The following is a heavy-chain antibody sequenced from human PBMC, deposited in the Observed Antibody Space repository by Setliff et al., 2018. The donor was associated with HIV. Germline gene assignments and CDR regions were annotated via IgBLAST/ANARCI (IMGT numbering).Heavy chain of an antibody. V-gene: IGHV4-31*03. D-gene: IGHD1-7*01. CDR2: IHYSGST. J-gene: IGHJ6*03. Sequence: PSETLSLTCTVSGGSISNSNYYWSWIRQHPGKGLEWIGYIHYSGSTYFNPSLKSRVTISLGTSKNQFSLKVSSMTAADTAVYYCARNSKNWNYPVEYYDYYMDVWGTGTTVTVSS. CDR1: GGSISNSNYY. CDR3: ARNSKNWNYPVEYYDYYMDV.